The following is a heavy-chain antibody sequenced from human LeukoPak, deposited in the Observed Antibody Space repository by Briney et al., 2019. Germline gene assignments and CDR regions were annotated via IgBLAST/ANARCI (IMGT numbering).Heavy chain of an antibody. CDR3: LPYGSGST. Sequence: GGSLRLSCTASGFTFSNNGMTWARQAPRKGLEWVSAIVASGSTFTADPVKGRFTISRDSSKNTVYLQMNTLRVEDTAVYYCLPYGSGSTWGQGTLVTVSS. CDR1: GFTFSNNG. CDR2: IVASGST. J-gene: IGHJ5*02. V-gene: IGHV3-23*01. D-gene: IGHD3-10*01.